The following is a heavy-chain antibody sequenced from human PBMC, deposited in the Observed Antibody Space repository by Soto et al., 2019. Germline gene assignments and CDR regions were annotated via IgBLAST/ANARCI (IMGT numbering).Heavy chain of an antibody. CDR3: ARVMMVREITRYYLDS. D-gene: IGHD3-10*01. V-gene: IGHV5-51*01. CDR1: GYIFTNYW. Sequence: GESLKISCKASGYIFTNYWIAWVRQMPGKGPEWMGIIYGGDSDTRYSPSFQGQVTISADRSITTAYLQWSSLKASGTAMYYCARVMMVREITRYYLDSWGQGTLVTVSS. J-gene: IGHJ4*02. CDR2: IYGGDSDT.